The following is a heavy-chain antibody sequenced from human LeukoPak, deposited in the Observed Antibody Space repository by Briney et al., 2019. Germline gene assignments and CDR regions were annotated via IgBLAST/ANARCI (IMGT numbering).Heavy chain of an antibody. D-gene: IGHD1-26*01. Sequence: ASVKVSCKVSGYTLTELSMHWVRQAPGKGLEWMGGFDPEDGETIYAQKFQGRVTMTEDTSTDTAYMELSSLRSEDTAVYYCARVGLPYTYRANWFDPWGQGTLVTVSS. J-gene: IGHJ5*02. V-gene: IGHV1-24*01. CDR3: ARVGLPYTYRANWFDP. CDR1: GYTLTELS. CDR2: FDPEDGET.